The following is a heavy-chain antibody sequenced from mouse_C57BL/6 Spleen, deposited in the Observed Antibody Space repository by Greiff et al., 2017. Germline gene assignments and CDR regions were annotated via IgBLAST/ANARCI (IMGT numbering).Heavy chain of an antibody. CDR2: ISSGGDYI. J-gene: IGHJ3*01. Sequence: EVKLMESGEGLVKPGGSLKLSCAASGFTFSSYSMSWVRQTPEKRLEWVAYISSGGDYIYYADTVKGRFTISSENARNTLYLQMSSLQSEDTAMYYCTRDPLNYYCSSPIAYWGQGTLVTVSA. CDR3: TRDPLNYYCSSPIAY. D-gene: IGHD1-1*01. V-gene: IGHV5-9-1*02. CDR1: GFTFSSYS.